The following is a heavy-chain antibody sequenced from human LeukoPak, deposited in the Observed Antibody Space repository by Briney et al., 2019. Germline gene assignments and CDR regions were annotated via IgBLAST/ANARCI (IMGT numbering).Heavy chain of an antibody. Sequence: PSETLSLTCTVSGGSISSSSYYWGWSRQPPGKGLEWNGSIYYSGSTYYNPALKSRVTISVDTSKNQFSLKLSSVTAADTAVYYCARLKWSYYFDYWGQGTLVTVSS. CDR1: GGSISSSSYY. CDR3: ARLKWSYYFDY. CDR2: IYYSGST. J-gene: IGHJ4*02. D-gene: IGHD2-15*01. V-gene: IGHV4-39*01.